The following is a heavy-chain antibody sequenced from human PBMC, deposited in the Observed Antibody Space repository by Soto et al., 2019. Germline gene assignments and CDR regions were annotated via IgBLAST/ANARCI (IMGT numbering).Heavy chain of an antibody. Sequence: SGPTLVKPTQTLTLTCTFSGFSLSTSGVGVGWIRQPPGKALEWLALIYWNDDKRYSPSLKSRLTITKDTSKNQVVLTMTNMDPVDTATYYCAHSKGEDFWSGYFNMPTYYFDYWGQGTLVTVSS. V-gene: IGHV2-5*01. CDR3: AHSKGEDFWSGYFNMPTYYFDY. J-gene: IGHJ4*02. CDR1: GFSLSTSGVG. D-gene: IGHD3-3*01. CDR2: IYWNDDK.